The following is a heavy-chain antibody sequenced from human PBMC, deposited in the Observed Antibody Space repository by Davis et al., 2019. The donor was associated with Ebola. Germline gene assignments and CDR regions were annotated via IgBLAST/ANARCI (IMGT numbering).Heavy chain of an antibody. Sequence: MPSETLSLTCAVPGGSISSGGYSWSWIRQPPGKGLEWIGEINHSGSTNYNPSLKSRVTISVDTSKNQFSLKLSSVTAADTAVYYCARAIGGRGGWFDPWGQGTLVTVSS. V-gene: IGHV4-34*01. J-gene: IGHJ5*02. CDR3: ARAIGGRGGWFDP. CDR2: INHSGST. CDR1: GGSISSGGYS. D-gene: IGHD3-16*01.